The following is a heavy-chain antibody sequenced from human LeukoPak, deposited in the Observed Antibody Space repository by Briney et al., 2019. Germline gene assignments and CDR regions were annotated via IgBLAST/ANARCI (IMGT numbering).Heavy chain of an antibody. J-gene: IGHJ3*02. D-gene: IGHD5-18*01. V-gene: IGHV1-2*02. CDR3: ALTWIQLWVDAFDI. Sequence: ASVKVSCKASGYTFTGYYMHWVRQAPGQGLEWMGWINPNSGGTNYAQKFQGRVTMTRDTSISTAYMELSRLRSDDTAVYYCALTWIQLWVDAFDIWGQGTMVTVSS. CDR1: GYTFTGYY. CDR2: INPNSGGT.